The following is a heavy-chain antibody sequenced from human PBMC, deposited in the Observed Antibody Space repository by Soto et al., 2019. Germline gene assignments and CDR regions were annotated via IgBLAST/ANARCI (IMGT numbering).Heavy chain of an antibody. CDR3: ARVLVRGVIKYYGMDV. J-gene: IGHJ6*02. CDR2: IWPDGSDR. CDR1: GFTFSSKY. V-gene: IGHV3-7*01. D-gene: IGHD3-10*01. Sequence: GGSLRLSCAASGFTFSSKYMSWVRQAPGKGLEWVATIWPDGSDRKYVDSVKGRFTISRDNAKNSLYLQMNSLRAEDTAVYYCARVLVRGVIKYYGMDVWGQGTTVTVSS.